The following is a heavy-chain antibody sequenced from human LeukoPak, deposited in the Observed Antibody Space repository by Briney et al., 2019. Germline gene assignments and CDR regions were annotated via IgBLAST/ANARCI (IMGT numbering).Heavy chain of an antibody. CDR2: IHNSGST. CDR1: GGSISSYY. CDR3: VKDGSGSYYNWFDP. J-gene: IGHJ5*02. V-gene: IGHV4-59*01. D-gene: IGHD1-26*01. Sequence: PSETLSLTCTVSGGSISSYYWNWIRQPPGKGLEWIGHIHNSGSTNYNPSLKSRVTISVDTSKNQFSLKLSSVTAADTAVYYCVKDGSGSYYNWFDPWGQGTLVTVSS.